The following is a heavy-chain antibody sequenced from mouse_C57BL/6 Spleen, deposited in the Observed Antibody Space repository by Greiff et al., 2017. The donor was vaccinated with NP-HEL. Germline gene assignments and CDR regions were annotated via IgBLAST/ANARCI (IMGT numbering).Heavy chain of an antibody. CDR3: ARCGYYVPYAMDY. J-gene: IGHJ4*01. D-gene: IGHD2-3*01. V-gene: IGHV5-17*01. Sequence: EVKVVESGGGLVKPGGSLKLSCAASRFTFSDYGMHWVRQAPEKGLEWVAYISSGSSTIYYADTVKGRFTISRDNAKNTLFLQMTSLRSEDTAMYYCARCGYYVPYAMDYWGQGTSVTVSS. CDR1: RFTFSDYG. CDR2: ISSGSSTI.